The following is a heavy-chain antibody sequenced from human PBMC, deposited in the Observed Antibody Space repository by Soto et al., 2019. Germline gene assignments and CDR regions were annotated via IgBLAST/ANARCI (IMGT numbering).Heavy chain of an antibody. V-gene: IGHV1-69*06. CDR1: GGTFTTYD. Sequence: QVQLVQSGAEVRKPGSSVKVSCKASGGTFTTYDISWVRQAPGQGLEWMGGIIPLFDATKYAQKFQGRVTITADKSTGTAYMELSSLRSEDTAMYYCARHRSSSCYNGTFYVDSWGQGTLVTVSS. CDR2: IIPLFDAT. D-gene: IGHD2-15*01. J-gene: IGHJ4*02. CDR3: ARHRSSSCYNGTFYVDS.